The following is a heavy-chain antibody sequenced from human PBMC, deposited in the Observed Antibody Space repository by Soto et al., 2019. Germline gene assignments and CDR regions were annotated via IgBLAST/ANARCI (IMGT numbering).Heavy chain of an antibody. V-gene: IGHV3-33*01. D-gene: IGHD5-18*01. CDR2: IWYDGSNK. CDR1: GFTFSSYG. Sequence: QVQLVESGGGVVQPGRSLRLSCAASGFTFSSYGMHWVRQAPGKGLEWVAVIWYDGSNKYYADSVKGRFTISRDNSKNTLYLQMNSLRAEDTDVYYCARDLQDGYSWGFDYWGQGTLVTVSS. J-gene: IGHJ4*02. CDR3: ARDLQDGYSWGFDY.